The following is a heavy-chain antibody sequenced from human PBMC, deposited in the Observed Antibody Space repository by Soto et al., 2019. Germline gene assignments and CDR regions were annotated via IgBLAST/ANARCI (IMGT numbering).Heavy chain of an antibody. Sequence: GGSLRLSCAASGFTFSSYTMNWVRQAPGKGLEWVSSISSGSSYIYYADSVKGRFTISRDNAKNSLFLQMNSLRAEDTAVYYCARDILSGGAYPDYWGQGTKVTVS. J-gene: IGHJ4*02. V-gene: IGHV3-21*01. CDR1: GFTFSSYT. CDR2: ISSGSSYI. CDR3: ARDILSGGAYPDY. D-gene: IGHD3-10*01.